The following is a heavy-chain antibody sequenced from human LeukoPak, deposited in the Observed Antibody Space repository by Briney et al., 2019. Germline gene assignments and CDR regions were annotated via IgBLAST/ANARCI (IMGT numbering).Heavy chain of an antibody. D-gene: IGHD3-3*01. Sequence: GGSLRLSCAASGFTFSSYSVNWVRQAPGKGLEWVSSISSSSSYIYYADSVKGRFTISRDNAKNSLYLQMNSLRAEDTAVYYCARDSRGMAYYDFWSGYWASPFDYWGQGTLVTVSS. J-gene: IGHJ4*02. CDR2: ISSSSSYI. V-gene: IGHV3-21*01. CDR1: GFTFSSYS. CDR3: ARDSRGMAYYDFWSGYWASPFDY.